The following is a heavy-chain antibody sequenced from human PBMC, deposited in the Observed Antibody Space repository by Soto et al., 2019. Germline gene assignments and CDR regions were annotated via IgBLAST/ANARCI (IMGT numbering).Heavy chain of an antibody. D-gene: IGHD3-10*01. J-gene: IGHJ4*02. CDR3: SKETTFMVRGVIIDH. CDR1: GFTFSSYA. V-gene: IGHV3-23*01. CDR2: ISGSGGST. Sequence: GGSLRLSCAASGFTFSSYAMSWVRQAPGKGLEWVSAISGSGGSTYYADSVKGRFTISRDNSKNSLYLQMNSLRAEDTAVYYCSKETTFMVRGVIIDHWGQGTLVTVSS.